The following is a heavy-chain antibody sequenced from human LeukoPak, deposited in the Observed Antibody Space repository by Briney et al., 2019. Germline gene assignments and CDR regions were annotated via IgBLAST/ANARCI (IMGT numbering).Heavy chain of an antibody. D-gene: IGHD3-16*01. Sequence: SVKVSCKASGGTFSSYAISWVRQAPGQGLEWMGRIIPILGIANYAQKFQGRVTITADKSTSTAYMELSSLRSEDTAVYYCARVGDYPGAFDIWGQGTMVTVSS. CDR3: ARVGDYPGAFDI. J-gene: IGHJ3*02. CDR2: IIPILGIA. V-gene: IGHV1-69*04. CDR1: GGTFSSYA.